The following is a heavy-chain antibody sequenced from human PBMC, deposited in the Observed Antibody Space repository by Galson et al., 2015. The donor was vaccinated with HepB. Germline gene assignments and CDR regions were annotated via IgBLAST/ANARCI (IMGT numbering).Heavy chain of an antibody. Sequence: SVKVSCKASGYTFTSYGISWVRQAPGQGLEWMGWISAYNGNTNYAQKLQGRVTMTTDTSTSTAYMELRSLRSDDTAVYYCARGLSGEKIRVYYYYGMDVWGQGTTVTVSS. J-gene: IGHJ6*02. CDR3: ARGLSGEKIRVYYYYGMDV. D-gene: IGHD6-19*01. CDR1: GYTFTSYG. CDR2: ISAYNGNT. V-gene: IGHV1-18*04.